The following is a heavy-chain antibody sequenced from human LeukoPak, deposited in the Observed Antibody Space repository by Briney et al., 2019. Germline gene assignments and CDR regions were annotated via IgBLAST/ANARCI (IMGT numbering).Heavy chain of an antibody. CDR2: VSFGSSYI. Sequence: GGSLRLSCAASGFTFRDYTMNWVRQSPGKGLQWVSYVSFGSSYISYADSLKGRFTISRDDAKSSVYLEMTSLRAEDTAVYYCARESPSAYYYDSSGYWDYWGQGTLVTVSS. CDR3: ARESPSAYYYDSSGYWDY. V-gene: IGHV3-21*01. D-gene: IGHD3-22*01. CDR1: GFTFRDYT. J-gene: IGHJ4*02.